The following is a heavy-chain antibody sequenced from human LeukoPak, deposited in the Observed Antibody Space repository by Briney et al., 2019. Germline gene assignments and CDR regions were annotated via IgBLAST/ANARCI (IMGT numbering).Heavy chain of an antibody. D-gene: IGHD4-17*01. Sequence: GGSLRLSCAASGFTFYSYWMHWVRQAPGKGLVWVSCINGDGSTSNYADSVKGRFTISRDNAKNTLYLQMHSLRAEDTAVYYCARDEPTVTTGPPVGSWGQGTLVTVSS. J-gene: IGHJ4*02. CDR3: ARDEPTVTTGPPVGS. V-gene: IGHV3-74*01. CDR1: GFTFYSYW. CDR2: INGDGSTS.